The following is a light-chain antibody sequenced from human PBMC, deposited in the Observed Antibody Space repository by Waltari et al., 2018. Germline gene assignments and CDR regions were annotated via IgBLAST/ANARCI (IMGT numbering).Light chain of an antibody. J-gene: IGKJ1*01. Sequence: EIVMTQSPATLSVSPGERATLSCRASQSISSNLAWYQQKTGQAPRLLFYRASIRATGIPARFRSSGSGTEFTLTINSMQSEDFAVYYCQQYNNWPLLFGQGTKVEIK. CDR3: QQYNNWPLL. V-gene: IGKV3-15*01. CDR1: QSISSN. CDR2: RAS.